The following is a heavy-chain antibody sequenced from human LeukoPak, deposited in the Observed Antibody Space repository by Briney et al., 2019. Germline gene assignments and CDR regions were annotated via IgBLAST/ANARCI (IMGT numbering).Heavy chain of an antibody. V-gene: IGHV4-59*08. Sequence: SETLSLTCTVSGDSISSYYWSWIRQPPGKRLEWIGYIYYSGGTDYNPSLKSRVTISVDTSKNQFSLKLRSVTAADTAVYYCARHVTISGPYDASDIWGQGTMVTVSP. D-gene: IGHD5-24*01. CDR3: ARHVTISGPYDASDI. CDR1: GDSISSYY. CDR2: IYYSGGT. J-gene: IGHJ3*02.